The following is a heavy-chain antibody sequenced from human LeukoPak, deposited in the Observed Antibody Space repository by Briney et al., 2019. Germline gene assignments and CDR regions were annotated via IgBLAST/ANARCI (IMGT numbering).Heavy chain of an antibody. CDR2: IYYSGST. Sequence: SETLSLTCTVSGGSISSSSYYWGRIRQPPGKGLEWIGSIYYSGSTYYNPSLKSRVTISVDTSKNQFSLKLSSVTAADTAVYYCARRAMGDIVVVPAAIGIKPKEYNWFDPWGQGTLVTVSS. CDR1: GGSISSSSYY. J-gene: IGHJ5*02. D-gene: IGHD2-2*01. V-gene: IGHV4-39*01. CDR3: ARRAMGDIVVVPAAIGIKPKEYNWFDP.